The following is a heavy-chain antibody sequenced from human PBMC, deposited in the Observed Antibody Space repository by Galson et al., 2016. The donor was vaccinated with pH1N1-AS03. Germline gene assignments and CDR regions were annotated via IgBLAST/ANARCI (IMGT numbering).Heavy chain of an antibody. D-gene: IGHD5-24*01. V-gene: IGHV4-39*01. Sequence: SETLSLTCIVSGDSMDSSSYHWGWIRQPPGKGLEWIGAVYYSGRTYYNPSLNRRVTISVDVSRRHFSLKLKSVSATDTGVYYCARQATPEGWLHYTWFDPWGQGTLVTVSS. CDR3: ARQATPEGWLHYTWFDP. CDR2: VYYSGRT. J-gene: IGHJ5*02. CDR1: GDSMDSSSYH.